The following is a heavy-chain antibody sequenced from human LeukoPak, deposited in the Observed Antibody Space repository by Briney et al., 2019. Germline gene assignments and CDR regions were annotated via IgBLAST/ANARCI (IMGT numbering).Heavy chain of an antibody. D-gene: IGHD3-3*01. Sequence: GGSLRLSCAASGFTFSSYGMHWVRQAPGKGLEWVAVISYDGSNKYYADSVKGRFTISRDNSKNTLYLQMNSLRAEDTAAYYCAKDRGITYYDFSDYWGQGTLVTVSS. CDR1: GFTFSSYG. CDR3: AKDRGITYYDFSDY. V-gene: IGHV3-30*18. CDR2: ISYDGSNK. J-gene: IGHJ4*02.